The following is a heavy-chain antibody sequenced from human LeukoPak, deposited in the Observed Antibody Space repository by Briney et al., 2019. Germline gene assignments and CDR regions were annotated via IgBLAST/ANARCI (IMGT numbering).Heavy chain of an antibody. CDR2: IYPGDSDT. V-gene: IGHV5-51*01. J-gene: IGHJ5*02. Sequence: GESLKISCKGSGYSFASYWIGWVRQMPGKGLEWMGIIYPGDSDTRYSPSFQGQVTISADKSISTAYLQWSSLKASDTAMYYRARRGYDILTGYYFEPPNWFDPWGQGTLVTVSS. CDR3: ARRGYDILTGYYFEPPNWFDP. CDR1: GYSFASYW. D-gene: IGHD3-9*01.